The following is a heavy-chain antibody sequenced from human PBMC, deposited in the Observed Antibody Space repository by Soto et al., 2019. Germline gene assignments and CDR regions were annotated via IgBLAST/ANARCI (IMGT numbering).Heavy chain of an antibody. D-gene: IGHD2-2*01. CDR3: ARHRDGGQLLQYFHYGMDV. V-gene: IGHV5-51*01. Sequence: PGESLKISCKGSGYIFTNYWIGWVRQMPGKGLEWMGIIYPGDPDTRYSPSFQGQVSISADKSISTAYLQWSSLKASDTAMYYYARHRDGGQLLQYFHYGMDVWGQGTTVTVSS. J-gene: IGHJ6*02. CDR2: IYPGDPDT. CDR1: GYIFTNYW.